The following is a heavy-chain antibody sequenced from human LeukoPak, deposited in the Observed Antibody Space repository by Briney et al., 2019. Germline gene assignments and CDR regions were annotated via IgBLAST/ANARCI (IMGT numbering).Heavy chain of an antibody. J-gene: IGHJ6*03. CDR3: ARDHSYYGSGYYYYMDV. D-gene: IGHD3-10*01. V-gene: IGHV3-30*02. CDR2: IRYAGSDK. CDR1: GFTFRSYG. Sequence: PGGSLTLSCAASGFTFRSYGMHWVPQAPGKGLEWVAFIRYAGSDKYNADSVKGRLTISRDNSKHTLYLQMNSLRAEDTAVYYCARDHSYYGSGYYYYMDVWGKGTTVTVSS.